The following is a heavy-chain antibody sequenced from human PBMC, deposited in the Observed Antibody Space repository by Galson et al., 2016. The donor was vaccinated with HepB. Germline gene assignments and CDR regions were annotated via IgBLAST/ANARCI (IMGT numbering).Heavy chain of an antibody. CDR1: GFTFNTYA. CDR3: ARAHSSSWHNFDF. Sequence: SLRLSCAASGFTFNTYAMHWVRQAPGKGLEWVAVISSDGSAKYYADSVKGRFSISRDNSKNTLYLQMDSLRTEETALYYCARAHSSSWHNFDFWGQGTLVTVSS. V-gene: IGHV3-30*04. J-gene: IGHJ4*02. CDR2: ISSDGSAK. D-gene: IGHD6-13*01.